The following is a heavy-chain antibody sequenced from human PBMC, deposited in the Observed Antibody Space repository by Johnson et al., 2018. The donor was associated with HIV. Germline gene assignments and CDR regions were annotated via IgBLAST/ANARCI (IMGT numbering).Heavy chain of an antibody. Sequence: QVQLVESGGGVVQPGRSLRLSCAASGFTFSSYGMHWVRQAPGKGLEWVAVISYDGSNKYYADSVKGRFTISRDNSKNTLYLQMNSLRAEDTAVYYCAKDSPGEGVAFVIWAKGQWSPSLQ. CDR2: ISYDGSNK. CDR3: AKDSPGEGVAFVI. J-gene: IGHJ3*02. D-gene: IGHD3-10*01. CDR1: GFTFSSYG. V-gene: IGHV3-30*18.